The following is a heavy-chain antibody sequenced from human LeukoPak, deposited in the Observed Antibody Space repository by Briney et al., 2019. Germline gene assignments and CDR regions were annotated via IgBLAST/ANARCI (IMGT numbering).Heavy chain of an antibody. V-gene: IGHV3-74*01. Sequence: GGSLRPSCAASGFTFSYYWMLWLRQTPGKGLVSVARIGSDGGSTRYADSVKGRFTISRDNAKNTLYLQLNSLSADDTGIYYCARDDTNGIDYWGQGTLVTVSS. CDR2: IGSDGGST. D-gene: IGHD2-2*01. CDR1: GFTFSYYW. CDR3: ARDDTNGIDY. J-gene: IGHJ4*02.